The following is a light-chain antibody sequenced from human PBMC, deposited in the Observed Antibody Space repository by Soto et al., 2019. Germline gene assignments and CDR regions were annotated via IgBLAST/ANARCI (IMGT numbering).Light chain of an antibody. CDR2: DAS. J-gene: IGKJ1*01. CDR1: QTITNW. Sequence: DIQMTQSPSILSASVGDRVTITCRSSQTITNWLAWYQQKPGKAPRLLIYDASSLESWVPSRFSGSGSGTEFTLTISNLQSEDFATYYCQQYKSFWTFGQGTKVDIK. CDR3: QQYKSFWT. V-gene: IGKV1-5*01.